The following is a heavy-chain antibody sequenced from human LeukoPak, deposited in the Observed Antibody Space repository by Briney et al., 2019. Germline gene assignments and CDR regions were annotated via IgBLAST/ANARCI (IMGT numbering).Heavy chain of an antibody. Sequence: PGGSLRLSCAASGFTFSDYYMSWIRQAPGKGLEWVTFIRDDGGDKYFADSVKGRFTISRDNSMNTMYLQMNSLRPEDTAVYYFRRKGGSLAVAPWGSFFDIGGKEKMVTVSS. J-gene: IGHJ3*02. V-gene: IGHV3-30*02. CDR3: RRKGGSLAVAPWGSFFDI. CDR1: GFTFSDYY. D-gene: IGHD3-16*01. CDR2: IRDDGGDK.